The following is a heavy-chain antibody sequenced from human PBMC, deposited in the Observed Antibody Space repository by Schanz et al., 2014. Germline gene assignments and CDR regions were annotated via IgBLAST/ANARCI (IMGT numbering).Heavy chain of an antibody. Sequence: QVQLVESGGGVVQPGRSLRLSCATSGLNFDYYGMNWVRQAPGKGLEWVALISYDGSNKYSADSVKGRFTISRDNSKNMVFLQMTSLRAEDTAVYYCAKEKGGHSGYDLVSWGQGTLLIVSS. V-gene: IGHV3-30*18. CDR3: AKEKGGHSGYDLVS. CDR1: GLNFDYYG. D-gene: IGHD5-12*01. CDR2: ISYDGSNK. J-gene: IGHJ5*02.